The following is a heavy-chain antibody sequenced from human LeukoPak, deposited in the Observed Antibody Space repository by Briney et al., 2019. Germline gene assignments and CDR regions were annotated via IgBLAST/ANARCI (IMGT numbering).Heavy chain of an antibody. D-gene: IGHD3-22*01. V-gene: IGHV4-4*07. CDR1: GGSISSYY. Sequence: MPSETLSLTCTVSGGSISSYYWSWIRQPAGKGLEWIGRIYTSGSTNYNPSLKSRVTMSVDTSKNQFSLKLSSVTAADTAVYYCARDVYYYDSSGYYPDYWGQGTLVTVSS. CDR3: ARDVYYYDSSGYYPDY. J-gene: IGHJ4*02. CDR2: IYTSGST.